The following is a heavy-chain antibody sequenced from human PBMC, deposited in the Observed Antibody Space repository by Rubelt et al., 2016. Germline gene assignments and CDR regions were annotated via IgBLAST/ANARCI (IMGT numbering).Heavy chain of an antibody. CDR2: IKQDGSEQ. V-gene: IGHV3-7*01. Sequence: EVQLVESGGGLVQPGGSLRLSCAASGFTFSSHWMSWVRQAPGKGLEWVANIKQDGSEQYYVDSVKGRFTISRDNAKNPLYLQMNSLRAEDTAVYYCARDRGWLQHDYWGQGTVVTVSS. CDR3: ARDRGWLQHDY. D-gene: IGHD5-24*01. J-gene: IGHJ4*02. CDR1: GFTFSSHW.